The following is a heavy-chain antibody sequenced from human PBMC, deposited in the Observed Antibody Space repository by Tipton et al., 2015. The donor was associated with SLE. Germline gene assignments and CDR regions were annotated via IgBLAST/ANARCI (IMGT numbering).Heavy chain of an antibody. V-gene: IGHV4-59*01. CDR1: GGSISTYY. CDR2: IYYSGST. CDR3: ARDRRADV. J-gene: IGHJ6*02. Sequence: TLSLTCTVSGGSISTYYWSWIRQPPGKGLEWIGYIYYSGSTNYNPSLKSRVTISVDTSKNLFSLKLSSVTAADTAVYYCARDRRADVWGQGTTVTVSS.